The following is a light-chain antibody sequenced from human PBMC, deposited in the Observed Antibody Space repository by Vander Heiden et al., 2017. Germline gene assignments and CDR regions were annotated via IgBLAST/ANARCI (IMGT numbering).Light chain of an antibody. J-gene: IGLJ2*01. Sequence: QSVLTRPPSASGTPGQRVTISCSGSSSNIGSSYVYWYQQLPGTAPKLLIYRNNQRPSGVPDRFSGSKSGTSASLAINGLRSEDEADYFCAAWDDSLSGSVFGGGTKVTVL. CDR2: RNN. CDR3: AAWDDSLSGSV. V-gene: IGLV1-47*01. CDR1: SSNIGSSY.